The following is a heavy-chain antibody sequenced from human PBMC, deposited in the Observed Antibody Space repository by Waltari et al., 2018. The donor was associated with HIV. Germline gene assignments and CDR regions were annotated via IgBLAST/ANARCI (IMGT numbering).Heavy chain of an antibody. CDR2: ISAYNGNT. Sequence: QVQLVQSGAEVKKPGASVKVSCKASGYTFTSYGISWGRQAPGQGLEWMGWISAYNGNTNEAQKLQGRVTMTTDTSTSTAYMELRSLRSDDMAVYYCARDKGLWFGELLGDYWGQGTLVTVSS. CDR1: GYTFTSYG. V-gene: IGHV1-18*03. J-gene: IGHJ4*02. D-gene: IGHD3-10*01. CDR3: ARDKGLWFGELLGDY.